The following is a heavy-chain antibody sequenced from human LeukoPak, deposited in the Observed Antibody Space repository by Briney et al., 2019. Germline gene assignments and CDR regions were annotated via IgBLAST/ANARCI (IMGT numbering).Heavy chain of an antibody. CDR3: ATRGFLTWAWAPNWFDP. J-gene: IGHJ5*02. D-gene: IGHD3-3*01. Sequence: SETLSLTCAVSGGSISSSNWWSWVRQPPGKGLEWIGEIYHSGSTNYNPSLKSRVTISVDKSKNQFSLKLSSVTAADTAVYYCATRGFLTWAWAPNWFDPWGQGTLVTVSS. V-gene: IGHV4-4*02. CDR1: GGSISSSNW. CDR2: IYHSGST.